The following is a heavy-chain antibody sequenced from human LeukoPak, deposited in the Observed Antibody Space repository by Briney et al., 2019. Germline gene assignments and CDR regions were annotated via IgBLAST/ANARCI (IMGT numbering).Heavy chain of an antibody. CDR2: INHGGGTT. J-gene: IGHJ4*02. D-gene: IGHD3-16*02. CDR1: GFTFSSYA. CDR3: AKPIDTEYDHLWGSYRSAFGD. Sequence: GGSLRLSCAASGFTFSSYAMHWVRQAPGKGLEWVSTINHGGGTTYYTDSVKGRFSISRDNFRSTLFLQMNSLRAEDTAVYYCAKPIDTEYDHLWGSYRSAFGDWGQGALVTVSS. V-gene: IGHV3-23*01.